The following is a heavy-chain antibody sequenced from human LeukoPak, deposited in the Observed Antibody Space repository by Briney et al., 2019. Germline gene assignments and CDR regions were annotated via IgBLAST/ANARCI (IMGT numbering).Heavy chain of an antibody. V-gene: IGHV4-59*01. J-gene: IGHJ4*02. CDR2: IYYIGST. Sequence: PSETLSLTCTVSGGSISSNYWSWIRQPPGKGLEWIGYIYYIGSTNYNPSLKSRVTISVDTSKNQFSLKLSSVTAADTAVYYCARGGQYYYDSSGYSGFDYWGQGTLVTVSS. CDR1: GGSISSNY. CDR3: ARGGQYYYDSSGYSGFDY. D-gene: IGHD3-22*01.